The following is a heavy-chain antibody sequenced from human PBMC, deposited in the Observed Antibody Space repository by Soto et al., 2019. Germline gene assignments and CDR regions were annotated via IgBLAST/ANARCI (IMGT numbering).Heavy chain of an antibody. J-gene: IGHJ4*02. Sequence: GESLKISCQASGYSFTTYWISWVRQMPGKGLECMGRIDPTDSYTDYGPSFEGHVTMSVDRSINTAFLEWSSLKASDSAMYYWAGLTLAQDISGDDNFDYWGQGTLVTVSS. CDR2: IDPTDSYT. CDR3: AGLTLAQDISGDDNFDY. D-gene: IGHD2-21*02. CDR1: GYSFTTYW. V-gene: IGHV5-10-1*01.